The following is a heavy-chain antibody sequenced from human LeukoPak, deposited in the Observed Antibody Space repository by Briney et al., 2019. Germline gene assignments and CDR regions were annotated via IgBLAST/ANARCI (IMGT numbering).Heavy chain of an antibody. CDR3: AREVERRGYYYGMDV. CDR1: VRTFSLYT. J-gene: IGHJ6*02. CDR2: IISILGIA. Sequence: EPWVKFCCKASVRTFSLYTISWVRHAPGQGNEWMGRIISILGIANYAQKFQGRVTITAEKSTSTAHMELSSLRSEDTAVYYCAREVERRGYYYGMDVWGQKTTVTVSS. D-gene: IGHD1-1*01. V-gene: IGHV1-69*02.